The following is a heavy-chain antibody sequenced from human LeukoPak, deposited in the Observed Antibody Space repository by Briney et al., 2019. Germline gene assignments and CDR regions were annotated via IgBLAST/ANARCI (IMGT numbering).Heavy chain of an antibody. CDR3: ARSPIYNEHADWFDP. CDR1: GGSINSGGDY. Sequence: SETLPLTCTVSGGSINSGGDYWSWLRHYPGKGLEWIGYIYHSGRTFYNPSLKSRVTISVDTSKNLFSLRLTSVTAADTAVYYCARSPIYNEHADWFDPWGQGTLVTVSS. CDR2: IYHSGRT. V-gene: IGHV4-31*03. J-gene: IGHJ5*02. D-gene: IGHD5-24*01.